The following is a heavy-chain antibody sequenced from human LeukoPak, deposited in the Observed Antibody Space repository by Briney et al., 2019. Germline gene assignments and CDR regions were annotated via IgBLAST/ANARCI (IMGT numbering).Heavy chain of an antibody. J-gene: IGHJ4*02. CDR3: ARDEGPDSGDPCFDY. Sequence: GGSLRLSCAASGFTFSSYSMNWVRQAPGKGLEWVSYISSSSSTIYYADSVKGRFTISRDNAKNSLYLQMNSLRAEDTAVYYCARDEGPDSGDPCFDYWGQGTLVTVSS. CDR1: GFTFSSYS. CDR2: ISSSSSTI. D-gene: IGHD4-17*01. V-gene: IGHV3-48*04.